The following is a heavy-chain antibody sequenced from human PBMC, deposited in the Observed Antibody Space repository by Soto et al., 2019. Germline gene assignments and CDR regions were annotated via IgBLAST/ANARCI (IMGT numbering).Heavy chain of an antibody. CDR1: DGHFIPYY. CDR3: ARGDTTSLVRGLIKNCFDP. V-gene: IGHV4-34*01. Sequence: SETLSLTCAVYDGHFIPYYWTWIRKPPGKGLEWIGEISHSGDTNYSPSLKSRVTISLDTSKNQFSLRLSSVTAADSAVYYCARGDTTSLVRGLIKNCFDPWGQGTLVTVSS. CDR2: ISHSGDT. J-gene: IGHJ5*02. D-gene: IGHD3-10*01.